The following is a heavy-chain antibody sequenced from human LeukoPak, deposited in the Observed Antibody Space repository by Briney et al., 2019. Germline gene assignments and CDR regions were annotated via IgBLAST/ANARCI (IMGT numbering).Heavy chain of an antibody. D-gene: IGHD1-26*01. Sequence: GASVKVSCKASGYTFTDYYMHWVRQAPGQGPEWMGRINPNNGDTNFAQLFQGRVTMTRDTSITTAYMELSSLTSDDTAVYYCARVIPQKWELPGKWFDPWGQGTLVTVSS. V-gene: IGHV1-2*02. J-gene: IGHJ5*02. CDR1: GYTFTDYY. CDR3: ARVIPQKWELPGKWFDP. CDR2: INPNNGDT.